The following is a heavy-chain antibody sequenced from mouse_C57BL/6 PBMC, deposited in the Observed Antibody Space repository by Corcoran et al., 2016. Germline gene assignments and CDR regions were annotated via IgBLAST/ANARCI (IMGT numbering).Heavy chain of an antibody. CDR1: GYTFTDYY. CDR2: INPNNGGT. D-gene: IGHD2-5*01. CDR3: ARHYSNYWYFDV. V-gene: IGHV1-26*01. J-gene: IGHJ1*03. Sequence: EVQLQQSGPELVKPGASVKISCKASGYTFTDYYMNWVKQCHGKSLEWIGDINPNNGGTSYNQKFKGKATLTVDKSSSTAYMELRSLTSEDSAVYYCARHYSNYWYFDVWGTGTTVTVSS.